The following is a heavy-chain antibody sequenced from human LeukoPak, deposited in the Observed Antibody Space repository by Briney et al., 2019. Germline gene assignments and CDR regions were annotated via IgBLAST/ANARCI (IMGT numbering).Heavy chain of an antibody. CDR2: INHSGST. D-gene: IGHD2-15*01. CDR3: ARTPLGSGAFDI. Sequence: PSETLSLTCAVYGGSFSGYYWSWIRQPPGKGLEWIGEINHSGSTNYNPSLKSRVTISVDTSKNQFSLKLSSVTAADTAVYYCARTPLGSGAFDIWGQGTMVTVSS. V-gene: IGHV4-34*01. CDR1: GGSFSGYY. J-gene: IGHJ3*02.